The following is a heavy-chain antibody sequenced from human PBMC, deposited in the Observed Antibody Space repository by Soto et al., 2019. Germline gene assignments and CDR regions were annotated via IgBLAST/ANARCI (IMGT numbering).Heavy chain of an antibody. CDR1: GFTVSSNY. J-gene: IGHJ4*02. CDR2: IYGGGST. V-gene: IGHV3-53*01. Sequence: EVQLVESGGGLIQPGGSLRLSCAASGFTVSSNYMTWVRQAPGKGLEWISIIYGGGSTYYADSVKGRFTISRDNSKNTLYLQMNSLRAEDTAVYYCARGDSGTYYNVEFDYWGQGTLVTVSS. CDR3: ARGDSGTYYNVEFDY. D-gene: IGHD3-10*01.